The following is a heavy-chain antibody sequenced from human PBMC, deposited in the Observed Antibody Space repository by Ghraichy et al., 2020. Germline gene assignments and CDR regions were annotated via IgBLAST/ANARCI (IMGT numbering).Heavy chain of an antibody. Sequence: SQTLSLTCAISGDSVSSNSAAWNWIRQSPSRGLEWLGRTYYKSKWYTDYAVSVKGRITINPDTSMNQFSLQLNSVTPEDSAVYYCASGISHDFFYYGLDVWGQGTTVTVSS. V-gene: IGHV6-1*01. CDR3: ASGISHDFFYYGLDV. CDR1: GDSVSSNSAA. J-gene: IGHJ6*02. CDR2: TYYKSKWYT. D-gene: IGHD2/OR15-2a*01.